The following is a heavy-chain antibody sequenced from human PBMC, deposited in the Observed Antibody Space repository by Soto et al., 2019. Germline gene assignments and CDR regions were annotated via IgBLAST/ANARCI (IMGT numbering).Heavy chain of an antibody. CDR2: IHHTGST. CDR3: ARPEGGYGSGYSWFDP. CDR1: GRSLSEINSY. V-gene: IGHV4-39*01. J-gene: IGHJ5*02. Sequence: PXRTMSLTCSVSGRSLSEINSYWGWIRQTPGEGLEWIGTIHHTGSTYYNPSLKSRVMISLDTSKNQFSLKLSSVTAPDTALYSCARPEGGYGSGYSWFDPWGQGTRVTVSS. D-gene: IGHD5-12*01.